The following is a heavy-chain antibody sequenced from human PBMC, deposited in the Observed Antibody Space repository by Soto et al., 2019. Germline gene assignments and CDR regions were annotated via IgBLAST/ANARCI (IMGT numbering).Heavy chain of an antibody. V-gene: IGHV1-18*01. CDR2: ISAYNGNT. J-gene: IGHJ4*02. CDR1: GYTFTSYG. D-gene: IGHD1-26*01. CDR3: ARAPWELITLGGGYFDY. Sequence: QVQLVQSGAEVKKPGASVKVSCKASGYTFTSYGISWVRQAPGQGLEWMGWISAYNGNTNYAQKLQGRVTMTTDTSTSTAYVELRSLRSDDTAVYYCARAPWELITLGGGYFDYWGQGTLVTVSS.